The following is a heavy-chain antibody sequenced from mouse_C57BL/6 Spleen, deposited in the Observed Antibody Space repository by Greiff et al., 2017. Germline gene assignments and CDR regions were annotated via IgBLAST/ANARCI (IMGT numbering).Heavy chain of an antibody. Sequence: VQLQQPGAELVRPGSSVKLSCKASGYTFTSYWMHWVKQRPIQGLEWIGNIDPSDSETHYNQKFKDKATLSVDKSSSTAYMQLSSLTSEDSAVYYCARSLYSNYYAMDYWGQGTSVTVSS. CDR2: IDPSDSET. D-gene: IGHD2-5*01. V-gene: IGHV1-52*01. CDR1: GYTFTSYW. J-gene: IGHJ4*01. CDR3: ARSLYSNYYAMDY.